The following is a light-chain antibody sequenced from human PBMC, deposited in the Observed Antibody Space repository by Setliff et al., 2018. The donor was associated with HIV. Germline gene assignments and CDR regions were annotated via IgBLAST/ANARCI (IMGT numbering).Light chain of an antibody. J-gene: IGLJ2*01. CDR2: EVS. CDR1: SSDVGSYNL. CDR3: CSYAGSAYVI. Sequence: QSALAQPASVSGSPGQSITISCTGTSSDVGSYNLVSWYQQLPGRAPKLMIYEVSKRPSGVSNRFSGSKSGNTASLTISGLQADDETDYYCCSYAGSAYVIFGGGTK. V-gene: IGLV2-23*02.